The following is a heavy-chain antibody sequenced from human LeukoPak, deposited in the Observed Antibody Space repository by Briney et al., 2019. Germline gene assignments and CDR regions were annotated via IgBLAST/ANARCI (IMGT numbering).Heavy chain of an antibody. V-gene: IGHV4-38-2*02. Sequence: SETLSLTCTVSGYSISSGYYWGWIRQPPGKGLEWIGSIYHSGSTYYNPSLKSRVTISVDTSKNQFSLKLSSVTAADTAVYYCARAGWSAHFDYWGQGTLVTVSS. CDR2: IYHSGST. J-gene: IGHJ4*02. D-gene: IGHD3-3*01. CDR3: ARAGWSAHFDY. CDR1: GYSISSGYY.